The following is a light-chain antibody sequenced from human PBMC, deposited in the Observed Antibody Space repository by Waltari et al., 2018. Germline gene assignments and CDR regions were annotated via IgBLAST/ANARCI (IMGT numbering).Light chain of an antibody. V-gene: IGKV3-11*01. CDR3: QQRSKSFT. CDR2: DAS. CDR1: QSISSY. J-gene: IGKJ3*01. Sequence: EIVLKQSPATLSLSPGDRATLSYRASQSISSYLAWYQQKAGQAPRLLIYDASTRATGIPARFSGSESVTDFTLTSSSLEPEDFAIYYCQQRSKSFTFGPGTKVDIK.